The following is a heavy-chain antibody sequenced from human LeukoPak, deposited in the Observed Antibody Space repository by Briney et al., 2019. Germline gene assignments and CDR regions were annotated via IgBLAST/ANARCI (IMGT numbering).Heavy chain of an antibody. J-gene: IGHJ4*02. CDR3: AIRHTEWIQLWLRAYPLYYFDY. D-gene: IGHD5-18*01. Sequence: GGSLRLSCAASGFTFGSYNMNWVRQAPGKGLEWVSYISGGSSTIYYADSVKGRFTISRDNAKNSLYLQMNSLRSEDTAVYYCAIRHTEWIQLWLRAYPLYYFDYWGQGTLVTVSS. V-gene: IGHV3-48*04. CDR2: ISGGSSTI. CDR1: GFTFGSYN.